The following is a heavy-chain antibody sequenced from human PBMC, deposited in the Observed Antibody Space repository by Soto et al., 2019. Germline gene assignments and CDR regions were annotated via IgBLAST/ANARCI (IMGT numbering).Heavy chain of an antibody. CDR3: AKCGYSFTYLPFDS. CDR2: IYYNGNT. J-gene: IGHJ4*02. V-gene: IGHV4-39*01. Sequence: QLQLQESGPGLVKPSETLSLTCSVSGGSISSSSYYWGWIRQPPGKGLEWIGNIYYNGNTYYNPSLKSRVTIYVSTSKNQFSLNLTSMTAADTAVYYCAKCGYSFTYLPFDSWGQGTLVAVSS. D-gene: IGHD5-18*01. CDR1: GGSISSSSYY.